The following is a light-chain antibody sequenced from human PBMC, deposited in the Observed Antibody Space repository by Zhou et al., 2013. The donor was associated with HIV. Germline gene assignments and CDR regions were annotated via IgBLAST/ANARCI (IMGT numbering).Light chain of an antibody. Sequence: DIQMTQSPSSLSASVGDRVTITCRASQPIESHLSWYQQKPGKAPNLLISATSSLQSGVPSRFSGSGSGADFTLTISSLQPEDFATYYCQQSYSTPRTFGQGTKVEIK. CDR3: QQSYSTPRT. CDR2: ATS. CDR1: QPIESH. J-gene: IGKJ1*01. V-gene: IGKV1-39*01.